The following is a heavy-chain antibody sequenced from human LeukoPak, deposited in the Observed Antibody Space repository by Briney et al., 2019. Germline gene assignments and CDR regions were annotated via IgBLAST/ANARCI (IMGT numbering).Heavy chain of an antibody. CDR3: ARVSQRSFDP. Sequence: GGSLRLSCAASGFTFSSYWMSWVRQAPGKGLEWVANIKQDGVEQYYVDSVEGRFTISRDNAKSSLFLQMNSLRAEDTAVYYCARVSQRSFDPCGQGTLVTVSS. V-gene: IGHV3-7*04. CDR1: GFTFSSYW. J-gene: IGHJ5*02. CDR2: IKQDGVEQ.